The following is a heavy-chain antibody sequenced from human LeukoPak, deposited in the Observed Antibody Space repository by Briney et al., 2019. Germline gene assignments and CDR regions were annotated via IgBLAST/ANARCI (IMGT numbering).Heavy chain of an antibody. V-gene: IGHV3-64*01. D-gene: IGHD3-22*01. J-gene: IGHJ3*02. Sequence: GGSLRLSCAASGFTFSSYAMHWIRQAPGKGLEYVSAISSNGGSTYYANSVKGRFTISRDNSKNTLYLQMGSLRAEDMAVYYCASTYYYDSSGYYLLSDDAFDIWGQGTVVTVSS. CDR3: ASTYYYDSSGYYLLSDDAFDI. CDR2: ISSNGGST. CDR1: GFTFSSYA.